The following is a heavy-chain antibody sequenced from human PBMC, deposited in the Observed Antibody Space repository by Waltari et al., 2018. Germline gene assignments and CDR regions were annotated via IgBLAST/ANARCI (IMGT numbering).Heavy chain of an antibody. J-gene: IGHJ4*02. CDR2: INPNSGGP. V-gene: IGHV1-2*02. CDR3: ARSSITGTPFTFDY. Sequence: QVQLVQSGAEVKKPGASVKVSCKASGYTFTGYYMHWVRQAPGQGLEWRGWINPNSGGPNYAQKFQGRVTMTRDTSISTAYMELSRLRSDDTAVYYCARSSITGTPFTFDYWGQGTLVTVSS. D-gene: IGHD1-20*01. CDR1: GYTFTGYY.